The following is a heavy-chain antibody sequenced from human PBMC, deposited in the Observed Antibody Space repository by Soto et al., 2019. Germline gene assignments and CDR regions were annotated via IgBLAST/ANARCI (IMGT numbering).Heavy chain of an antibody. CDR1: GFTFSSYG. CDR3: AKEPYSNYSYYYYYYMDV. CDR2: ISYDGSNK. Sequence: QVQLVESGGGVVQPGRSLRLSCAASGFTFSSYGMHWVRQAPGKGLEWVAVISYDGSNKYYADSVKGRFTISRDNSKNTLYLQMNSLGAEDTAVYYCAKEPYSNYSYYYYYYMDVWGKGTTVTVSS. D-gene: IGHD4-4*01. J-gene: IGHJ6*03. V-gene: IGHV3-30*18.